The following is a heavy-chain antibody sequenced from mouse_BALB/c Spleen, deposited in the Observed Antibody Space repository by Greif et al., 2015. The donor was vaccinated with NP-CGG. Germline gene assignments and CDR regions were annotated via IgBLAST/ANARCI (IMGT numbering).Heavy chain of an antibody. J-gene: IGHJ3*01. D-gene: IGHD2-1*01. Sequence: VQLQQSGAELVRPGASVTLSCKASGYTFTDYEMHWVKQTSVHGLEWIGAIDPETGGTAYNQKFKGKATLTADKSSSPAYLDLLILTSDDSSVYYCTIYGNYWFAYLGQGTLVTVSA. CDR3: TIYGNYWFAY. V-gene: IGHV1-15*01. CDR1: GYTFTDYE. CDR2: IDPETGGT.